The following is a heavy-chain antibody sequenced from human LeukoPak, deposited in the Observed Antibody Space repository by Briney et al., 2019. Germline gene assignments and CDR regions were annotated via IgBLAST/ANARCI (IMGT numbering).Heavy chain of an antibody. CDR2: IKQDGSEK. D-gene: IGHD1-1*01. CDR3: ARDAGRREDI. Sequence: GGPLRLSCATSGFTFSRFWLTWVRQAPGKGLEWVASIKQDGSEKQYGDFVEGRFTISRDNAKNSMSLQMNSLRAEDTALYYCARDAGRREDIWGQGTMVTVSS. CDR1: GFTFSRFW. V-gene: IGHV3-7*01. J-gene: IGHJ3*02.